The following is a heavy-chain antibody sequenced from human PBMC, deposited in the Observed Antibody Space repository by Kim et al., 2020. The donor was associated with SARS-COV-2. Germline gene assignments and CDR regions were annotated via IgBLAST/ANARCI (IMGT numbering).Heavy chain of an antibody. V-gene: IGHV1-24*01. CDR1: GFSLTEYS. CDR2: FDPEDGEA. Sequence: ASVKVSCKVSGFSLTEYSIHWVRQAPGEGPEWMGGFDPEDGEATYAQKFRGRLAMTEDTSTETAYMELRSLRSEDTAAYFCARGAGVAIYHYFYMDAVGK. CDR3: ARGAGVAIYHYFYMDA. D-gene: IGHD3-10*01. J-gene: IGHJ6*03.